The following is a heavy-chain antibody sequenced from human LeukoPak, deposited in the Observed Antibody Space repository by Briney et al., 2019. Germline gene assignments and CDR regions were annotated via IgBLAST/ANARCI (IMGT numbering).Heavy chain of an antibody. CDR2: INHSGST. Sequence: SETLSLTCAVYGGSFSGYYWGWIRQPPGKGLEWIGEINHSGSTNHNPSLKSRVTIAVDTSNNQFPLKPSSVTAADTAVYYCARSMTTDRPYYYYGMDVWGQGTTVTVSS. D-gene: IGHD4-17*01. CDR1: GGSFSGYY. J-gene: IGHJ6*02. CDR3: ARSMTTDRPYYYYGMDV. V-gene: IGHV4-34*01.